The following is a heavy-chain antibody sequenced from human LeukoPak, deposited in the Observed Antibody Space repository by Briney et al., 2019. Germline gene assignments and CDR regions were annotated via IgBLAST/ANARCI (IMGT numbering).Heavy chain of an antibody. CDR2: INPNSGGT. CDR1: GYTFTGYY. Sequence: ASVKVPCKASGYTFTGYYMHWVRQAPGQGLEWMGWINPNSGGTNYAQKFQGRVTMTRDTPISTAYMELSRLRSDDTAVYYCARSSLARYPSDYWGQGTLVTVSS. D-gene: IGHD3-9*01. CDR3: ARSSLARYPSDY. V-gene: IGHV1-2*02. J-gene: IGHJ4*02.